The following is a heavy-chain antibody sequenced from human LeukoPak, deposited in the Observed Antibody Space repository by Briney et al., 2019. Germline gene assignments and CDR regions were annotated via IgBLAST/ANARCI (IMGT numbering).Heavy chain of an antibody. CDR2: IDWNGGST. CDR1: GFTFDDYG. Sequence: GGSLRLSCAVSGFTFDDYGMSWVRQAPGKGLEWVSGIDWNGGSTGYADSVKGRFTISRDNAKNSQYLQMNSLRVEDTALYYCARAQTYGDSRLLLDFWGQGTLVTVSS. CDR3: ARAQTYGDSRLLLDF. J-gene: IGHJ4*02. D-gene: IGHD4-17*01. V-gene: IGHV3-20*04.